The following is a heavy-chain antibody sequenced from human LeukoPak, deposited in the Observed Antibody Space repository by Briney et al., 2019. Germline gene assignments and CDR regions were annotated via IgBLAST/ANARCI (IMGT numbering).Heavy chain of an antibody. D-gene: IGHD6-19*01. CDR3: ARGVAVAGDYYYYMDV. CDR2: INHSGST. J-gene: IGHJ6*03. V-gene: IGHV4-34*01. Sequence: PSETLSLICTVSGGSISSYYWSWIRQPPGRGLEWIGEINHSGSTNYNPSLKSRVTISVDTSKNQFSLKLSSVTAADTAVYYCARGVAVAGDYYYYMDVWGKGTTVTISS. CDR1: GGSISSYY.